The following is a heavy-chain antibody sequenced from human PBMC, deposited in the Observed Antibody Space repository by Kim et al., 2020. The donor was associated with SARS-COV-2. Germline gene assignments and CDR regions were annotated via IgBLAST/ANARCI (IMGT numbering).Heavy chain of an antibody. CDR2: IRSKAYGGTT. J-gene: IGHJ6*03. CDR3: TRDFNGQYYDFWSGYRYYYYMDV. CDR1: GFTFGDYA. D-gene: IGHD3-3*01. Sequence: GGSLRLSCTASGFTFGDYAMSWFRQAPGKGLEWVGFIRSKAYGGTTEYAASVKGRFTISRDDSKSIAYLQMNSLKTEDTAVYYCTRDFNGQYYDFWSGYRYYYYMDVWGKGTTVTVSS. V-gene: IGHV3-49*03.